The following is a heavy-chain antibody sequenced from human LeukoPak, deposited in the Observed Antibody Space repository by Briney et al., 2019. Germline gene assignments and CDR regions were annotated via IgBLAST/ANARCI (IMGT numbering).Heavy chain of an antibody. D-gene: IGHD5-12*01. V-gene: IGHV3-23*01. CDR3: ARAHGGLVPTIAFDY. Sequence: PGGSLRLSCAASEFTFSSYTMSWVRQAPGKGLEWVSGISSSGGTTYYADSVKGRFTISRDNSKNTPCLQMNSLRAEDTAVYYCARAHGGLVPTIAFDYWGQGTLVTVSS. CDR1: EFTFSSYT. CDR2: ISSSGGTT. J-gene: IGHJ4*02.